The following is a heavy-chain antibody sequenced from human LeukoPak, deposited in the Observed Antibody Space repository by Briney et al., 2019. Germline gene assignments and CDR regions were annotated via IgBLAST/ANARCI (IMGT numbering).Heavy chain of an antibody. D-gene: IGHD2-15*01. CDR1: GYTFTGYY. V-gene: IGHV1-2*02. J-gene: IGHJ4*02. CDR2: MNPNRGDT. CDR3: GRRRIDCSDTGCYVDY. Sequence: ASVKVSCKASGYTFTGYYIHWMRQAPGQGLEWMGWMNPNRGDTSYAQKFQGRVTMTRDTPINTAYMELSGLTSDDTAVYYCGRRRIDCSDTGCYVDYWGQGPLVTVSS.